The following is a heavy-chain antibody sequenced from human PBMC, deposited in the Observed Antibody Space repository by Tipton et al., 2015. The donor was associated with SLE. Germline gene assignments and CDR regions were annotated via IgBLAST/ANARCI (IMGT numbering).Heavy chain of an antibody. CDR3: ARGSWGSDAFDI. CDR1: GGSVSSGSYY. CDR2: IYYSGST. D-gene: IGHD3-10*01. J-gene: IGHJ3*02. Sequence: TLSLTCTVSGGSVSSGSYYWSWIRQPPGKGLEWIGYIYYSGSTNYNPSLKSRVTISVDTSKNQFSLKVSSVTAADTAVYYCARGSWGSDAFDIWGQGTVVTVSS. V-gene: IGHV4-61*01.